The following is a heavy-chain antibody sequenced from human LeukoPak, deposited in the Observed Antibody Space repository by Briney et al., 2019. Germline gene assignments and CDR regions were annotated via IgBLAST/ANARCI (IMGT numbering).Heavy chain of an antibody. V-gene: IGHV3-49*04. CDR1: GFTLSTYW. D-gene: IGHD3-10*01. CDR2: IRSNAYGGTT. CDR3: TRYRGYFDN. J-gene: IGHJ4*02. Sequence: GGSLRLSCAASGFTLSTYWMHWVRQAPGKGLEWVGFIRSNAYGGTTEYAASVKGRFTISRDDSKSIAYLQMNSLKTEDTAVYFCTRYRGYFDNWGQGTLVTVSS.